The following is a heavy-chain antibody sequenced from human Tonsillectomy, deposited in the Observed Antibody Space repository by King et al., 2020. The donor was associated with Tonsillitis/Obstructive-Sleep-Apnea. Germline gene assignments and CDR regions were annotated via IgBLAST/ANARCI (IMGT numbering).Heavy chain of an antibody. D-gene: IGHD3-3*01. V-gene: IGHV1-46*01. J-gene: IGHJ6*03. CDR3: TRDQKPTYYDFWSGYPYYYYYMDV. CDR1: GYTFTSYY. Sequence: AQLVQSGAEVKKPGASVKVSCKASGYTFTSYYMHWVRQAPGQGIEWMGVINPSGGCTNYTQKFQGRVTMTKDTSTSTVYMELSGLRSEDTAVYYCTRDQKPTYYDFWSGYPYYYYYMDVWGKGTTVTVSS. CDR2: INPSGGCT.